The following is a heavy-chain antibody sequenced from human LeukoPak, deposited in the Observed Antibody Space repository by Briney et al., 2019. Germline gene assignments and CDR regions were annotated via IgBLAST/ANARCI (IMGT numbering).Heavy chain of an antibody. J-gene: IGHJ4*02. CDR2: IYPGDSDT. V-gene: IGHV5-51*01. D-gene: IGHD3-22*01. CDR3: AREDDSSYFDY. Sequence: GEPLKISCRGSGYSFTSYWIGWVRPMPGKGLEWMGIIYPGDSDTRYSPSFQGQVTISADKSISTAYLQWSSLKASDTAMYYCAREDDSSYFDYWGQGTLVTVSS. CDR1: GYSFTSYW.